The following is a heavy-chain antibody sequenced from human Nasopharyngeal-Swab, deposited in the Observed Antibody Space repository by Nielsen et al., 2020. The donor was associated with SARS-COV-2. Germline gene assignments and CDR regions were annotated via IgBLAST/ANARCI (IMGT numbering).Heavy chain of an antibody. D-gene: IGHD6-13*01. CDR3: ARKASSSWYSGWFDP. CDR1: GGSISIYY. CDR2: FFHSGGT. Sequence: SETLSPTCSVSGGSISIYYWNWIRQSPGKGLEWIGYFFHSGGTNYNPSFKSRVTISIDTSNNQVSLKLSSVTAADTAVYYCARKASSSWYSGWFDPWGQGTLVTVSS. V-gene: IGHV4-59*13. J-gene: IGHJ5*02.